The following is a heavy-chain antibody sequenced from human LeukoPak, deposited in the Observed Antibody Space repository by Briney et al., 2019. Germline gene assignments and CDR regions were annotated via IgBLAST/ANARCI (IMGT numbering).Heavy chain of an antibody. CDR3: AREFRTYFDFWSDYYIFDY. V-gene: IGHV1-18*01. CDR1: GYTLSSYG. D-gene: IGHD3-3*01. Sequence: GASVKVSCKASGYTLSSYGFTWVRQAPGQGLEWMGWISGNNGDTKFAQKFQGRVTMTTDTSRNTTYIEVRSLRPDDTAVYYCAREFRTYFDFWSDYYIFDYWGQGTLVTVSS. J-gene: IGHJ4*02. CDR2: ISGNNGDT.